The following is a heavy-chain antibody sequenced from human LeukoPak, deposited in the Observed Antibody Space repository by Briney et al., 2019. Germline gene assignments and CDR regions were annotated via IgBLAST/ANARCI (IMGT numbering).Heavy chain of an antibody. Sequence: SETLSLTCSVSGASISSGSNYWGWIRQPPGKTLEWIGSIYSSGSTYYNPSLKSRVIIIIDTPKNHFSLTLSSVTAADTAVYYCARLARRWLAKPKASSFQHWGQGTLVTVSS. CDR1: GASISSGSNY. CDR2: IYSSGST. CDR3: ARLARRWLAKPKASSFQH. D-gene: IGHD6-19*01. J-gene: IGHJ1*01. V-gene: IGHV4-39*07.